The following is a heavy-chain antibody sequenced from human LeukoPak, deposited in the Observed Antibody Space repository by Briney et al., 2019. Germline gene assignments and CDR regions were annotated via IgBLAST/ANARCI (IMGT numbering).Heavy chain of an antibody. D-gene: IGHD3-10*01. CDR3: AKDLGRYYGSGSYYKWGVFDY. J-gene: IGHJ4*02. CDR1: GFTFSNNW. CDR2: ISGSGGST. Sequence: PGGSLRLSCAASGFTFSNNWMTWVRQAPGKGLEWVSAISGSGGSTYYADSVKGRFTVSRDNSKNTLYLQMNSLRAEDTAVYYCAKDLGRYYGSGSYYKWGVFDYWGQGTLVTVSS. V-gene: IGHV3-23*01.